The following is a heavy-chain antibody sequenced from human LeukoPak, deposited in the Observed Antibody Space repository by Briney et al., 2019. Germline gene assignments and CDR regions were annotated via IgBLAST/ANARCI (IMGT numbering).Heavy chain of an antibody. V-gene: IGHV3-21*01. Sequence: GGSLRLSCAASGFTFSSYSMNWVRQAPGKGLEWVSSISSSSSYIYYADSVKGRFTISRDNAKNSLYLQMNSLRTEDTAVYYCARESVEGDSSGWYCFDYWGQGTLVTVSS. CDR2: ISSSSSYI. CDR1: GFTFSSYS. J-gene: IGHJ4*02. CDR3: ARESVEGDSSGWYCFDY. D-gene: IGHD6-19*01.